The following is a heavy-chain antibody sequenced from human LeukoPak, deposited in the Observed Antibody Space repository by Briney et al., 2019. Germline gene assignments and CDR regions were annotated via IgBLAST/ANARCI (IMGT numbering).Heavy chain of an antibody. V-gene: IGHV4-39*07. D-gene: IGHD5-24*01. CDR3: ARAHLEMATIPTFDY. J-gene: IGHJ4*02. Sequence: PSETLSLTCTVSGGSISSSSYYWGWIRQPPGKGLEWIGSIYYSGSTYYNPSLKSRVIISADTSKNQFSLKLSSVTAADTAVYYCARAHLEMATIPTFDYWGQGTLVTVSS. CDR2: IYYSGST. CDR1: GGSISSSSYY.